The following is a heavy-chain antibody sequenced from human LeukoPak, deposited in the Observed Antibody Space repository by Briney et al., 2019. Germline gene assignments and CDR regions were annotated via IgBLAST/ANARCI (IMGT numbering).Heavy chain of an antibody. CDR2: ISAYNGNT. Sequence: GAPVKVSCKASGYTFSNYGISWVRQAPGQGLEWMGWISAYNGNTNYARQFQGRVSMTTDTSTNTAYVELRSLRSDDTAVYYCARELSSGWYRNFDYWGQGTLVTVSS. D-gene: IGHD6-19*01. V-gene: IGHV1-18*01. CDR3: ARELSSGWYRNFDY. J-gene: IGHJ4*02. CDR1: GYTFSNYG.